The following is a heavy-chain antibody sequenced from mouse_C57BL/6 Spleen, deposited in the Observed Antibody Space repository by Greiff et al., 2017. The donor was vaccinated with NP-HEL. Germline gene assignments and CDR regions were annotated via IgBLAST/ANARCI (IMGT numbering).Heavy chain of an antibody. Sequence: VQLQQSGPELVKPGASVRISCKASGYTFTDYYMNWVKQSHGKSLEWIGDINPNNGGTSYNQKFKGKATLTVDKSSSTAYMELRSLTSEDSAVYYCARSTPAYWYFGVWGTGTTVTVSS. CDR3: ARSTPAYWYFGV. J-gene: IGHJ1*03. CDR2: INPNNGGT. CDR1: GYTFTDYY. V-gene: IGHV1-26*01.